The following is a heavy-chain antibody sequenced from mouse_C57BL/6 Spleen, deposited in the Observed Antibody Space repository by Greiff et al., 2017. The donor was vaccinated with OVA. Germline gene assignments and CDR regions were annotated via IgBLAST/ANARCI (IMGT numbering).Heavy chain of an antibody. V-gene: IGHV1-18*01. CDR2: INPNNGGT. Sequence: EVQLQQSGPELVKPGASVKIPCKASGYTFTDYNMDWVKQSHGKSLEWIGDINPNNGGTIYTQKFKGKATLTVDKSSSTAYMELRRLTSEDTAVYYCARSRYVFDYWGQGTTLTVSS. D-gene: IGHD2-10*02. J-gene: IGHJ2*01. CDR3: ARSRYVFDY. CDR1: GYTFTDYN.